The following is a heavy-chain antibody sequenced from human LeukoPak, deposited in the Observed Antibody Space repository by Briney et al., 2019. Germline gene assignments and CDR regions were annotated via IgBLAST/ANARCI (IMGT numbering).Heavy chain of an antibody. Sequence: GGSLRLSCTVSRFTFGDYAMSWFRQAPGKGLEWVGFIISKAYGGTTEYAAPVKGRFTISRDDSKSIAYLQMNSLKTEDTAVYYCTRLVVGASAFDIWGQGTMVTVSS. D-gene: IGHD1-26*01. V-gene: IGHV3-49*03. J-gene: IGHJ3*02. CDR2: IISKAYGGTT. CDR1: RFTFGDYA. CDR3: TRLVVGASAFDI.